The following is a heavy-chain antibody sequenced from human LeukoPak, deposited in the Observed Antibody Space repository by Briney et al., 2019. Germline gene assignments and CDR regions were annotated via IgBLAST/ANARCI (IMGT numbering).Heavy chain of an antibody. Sequence: AASVKVSCKASGYTFTIYYMHWVRQALGQGLGWMGIINPSVGSTSYAEKLQGRVTMTRDTSTSTVYMELSSLRSEDTAVYYCAREAGDCGSTSCFLDYWGQGTLVTVSS. CDR2: INPSVGST. CDR1: GYTFTIYY. V-gene: IGHV1-46*01. J-gene: IGHJ4*02. CDR3: AREAGDCGSTSCFLDY. D-gene: IGHD2-2*01.